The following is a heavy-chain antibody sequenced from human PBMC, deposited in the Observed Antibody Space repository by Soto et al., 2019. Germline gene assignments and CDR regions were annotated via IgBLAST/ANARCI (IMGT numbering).Heavy chain of an antibody. J-gene: IGHJ6*02. Sequence: GESLKISCKGSGYSFTSYWIGWVRQMPGKGLEWMGIIYPGDSDTRYSPSFQGQVTISADKSISTAYLQWSSLKASDTAMYYCARGSSSYYYYYGMDVWGQGTTVTVSS. CDR2: IYPGDSDT. V-gene: IGHV5-51*01. CDR3: ARGSSSYYYYYGMDV. CDR1: GYSFTSYW. D-gene: IGHD6-13*01.